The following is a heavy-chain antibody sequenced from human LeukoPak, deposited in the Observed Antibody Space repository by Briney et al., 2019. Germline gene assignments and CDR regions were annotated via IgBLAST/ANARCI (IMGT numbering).Heavy chain of an antibody. Sequence: GGSLRLSCAASGFTVSSNYMSWVCQAPGKGLEWVSVIYSGGSAYYADSVKGRFTISRDNSKNTLYLQMNSLRAEDTAVYYCARDRRAVAGTSHWGQGTLVTVSS. CDR2: IYSGGSA. J-gene: IGHJ4*02. V-gene: IGHV3-53*01. CDR3: ARDRRAVAGTSH. D-gene: IGHD6-19*01. CDR1: GFTVSSNY.